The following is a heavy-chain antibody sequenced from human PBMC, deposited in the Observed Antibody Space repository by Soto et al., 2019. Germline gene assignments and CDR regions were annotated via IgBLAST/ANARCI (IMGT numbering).Heavy chain of an antibody. V-gene: IGHV4-4*02. CDR1: GGSISSINW. D-gene: IGHD2-8*01. CDR3: ARSWWVSATYWFDA. CDR2: IYYSGTT. J-gene: IGHJ5*02. Sequence: KPSETLSLTCGVSGGSISSINWWSWVRQTPGKGLEWIGEIYYSGTTNYNPSLTSRVTMSIDKSKNQFFLNLTSVTAADTAVYYCARSWWVSATYWFDAWGQGTLVTVSS.